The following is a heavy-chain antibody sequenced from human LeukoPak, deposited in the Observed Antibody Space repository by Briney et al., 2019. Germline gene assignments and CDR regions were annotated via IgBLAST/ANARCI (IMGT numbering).Heavy chain of an antibody. CDR1: GYSFTSYW. V-gene: IGHV5-51*01. D-gene: IGHD3-22*01. CDR3: ARAVDYYDSSGYLEAFDI. CDR2: IYPGDADT. J-gene: IGHJ3*02. Sequence: GESLKISCKGSGYSFTSYWIGWVRQMPGKGLEWMGIIYPGDADTRDSPSFQGQATISADKSISTAYLKWSSLKASDTAMYYCARAVDYYDSSGYLEAFDIWGQGTMVTVSS.